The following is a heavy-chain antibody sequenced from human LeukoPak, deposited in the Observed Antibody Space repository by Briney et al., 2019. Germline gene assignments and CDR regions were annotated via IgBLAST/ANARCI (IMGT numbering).Heavy chain of an antibody. D-gene: IGHD3-10*01. J-gene: IGHJ4*02. CDR1: GGSVSGYY. CDR2: INHSGST. Sequence: PSETLSLTCAVYGGSVSGYYWSWIRQPPGKGLEWIGEINHSGSTNYNPSLKSRVTISVDTSKNQFSLKLSSVTAADTAVYYCASWYYYGSGSYYSGPFDYWGQGTLVTVSS. V-gene: IGHV4-34*01. CDR3: ASWYYYGSGSYYSGPFDY.